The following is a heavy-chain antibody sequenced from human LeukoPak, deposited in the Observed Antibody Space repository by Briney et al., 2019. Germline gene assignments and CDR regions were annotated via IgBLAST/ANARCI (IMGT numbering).Heavy chain of an antibody. D-gene: IGHD6-25*01. CDR2: IYYSGST. V-gene: IGHV4-59*03. CDR1: GGSISRYY. J-gene: IGHJ5*02. Sequence: SETLSLTCTVSGGSISRYYWSWIRQPPGKGLEWIGYIYYSGSTNYNPSLKSRVTISVDTSENQFSLKLSFVTAADTAVYYCGRGGQRSFNWFDPWGQGTLVTVSS. CDR3: GRGGQRSFNWFDP.